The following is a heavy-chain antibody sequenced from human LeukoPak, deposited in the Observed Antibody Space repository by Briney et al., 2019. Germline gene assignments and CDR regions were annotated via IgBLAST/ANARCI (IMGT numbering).Heavy chain of an antibody. Sequence: GGSLRLSCAASGFTFSSYTMHWVRQAPGKGLEWVAVISYDGSNGYYADSVKGRFTISRDNSKNTLYLQMNSLRAEDTAVYYCASGDRTSVWGQGTLVTVSS. CDR3: ASGDRTSV. D-gene: IGHD3-10*01. V-gene: IGHV3-30-3*01. CDR2: ISYDGSNG. CDR1: GFTFSSYT. J-gene: IGHJ4*02.